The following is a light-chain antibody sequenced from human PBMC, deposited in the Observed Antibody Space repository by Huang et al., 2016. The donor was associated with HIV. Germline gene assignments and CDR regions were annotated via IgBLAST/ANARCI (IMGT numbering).Light chain of an antibody. Sequence: EIVLTQSPGTLSLSPGERATLSCRASQSVSNNYLAWYQQKPGQAPRRLIYGAASRATGIPDRFSGSGSGTGFTLTISRLEPEDFAVYFCQQYGTLLTFGGGTKVEI. V-gene: IGKV3-20*01. CDR1: QSVSNNY. CDR3: QQYGTLLT. CDR2: GAA. J-gene: IGKJ4*01.